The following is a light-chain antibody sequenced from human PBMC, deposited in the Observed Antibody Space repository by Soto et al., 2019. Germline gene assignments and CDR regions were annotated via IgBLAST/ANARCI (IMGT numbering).Light chain of an antibody. CDR1: QSISSW. J-gene: IGKJ2*02. CDR3: QQYNSYSPST. Sequence: DIQMTQYPSTLSASVGDRVTITCRASQSISSWLAWYQQKPGKAPKLLIYDASSLESGVPSRFSGSGSGTEFTLTISSLQPDDFATYYCQQYNSYSPSTFGQGTK. V-gene: IGKV1-5*01. CDR2: DAS.